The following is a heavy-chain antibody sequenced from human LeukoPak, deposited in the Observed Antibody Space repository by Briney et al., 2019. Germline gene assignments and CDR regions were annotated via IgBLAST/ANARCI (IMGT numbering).Heavy chain of an antibody. CDR2: ISYDGSNR. Sequence: GRSLRLSCAASGCTFSSYAMHWVRQAPGKGLEWVAVISYDGSNRYYADSVKGRFTISRDNSKNTLYLQMNSLRAEDTAVYYCAREVVVVTSWFDPWGQGTLVTVSS. CDR3: AREVVVVTSWFDP. D-gene: IGHD3-22*01. CDR1: GCTFSSYA. J-gene: IGHJ5*02. V-gene: IGHV3-30-3*01.